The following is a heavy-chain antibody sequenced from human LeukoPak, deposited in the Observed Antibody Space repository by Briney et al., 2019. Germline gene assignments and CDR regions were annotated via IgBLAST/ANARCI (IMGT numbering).Heavy chain of an antibody. CDR3: ARPSIVGTRFFVY. D-gene: IGHD1-26*01. CDR1: GFTFSSYS. CDR2: ISSSSSTI. V-gene: IGHV3-48*01. Sequence: GGSLRLSCAASGFTFSSYSMNWVRQGPGKGLEWVSYISSSSSTIYYADSVKGRFTISRDNAKNSLYLQMNSLRAEDTAVYYCARPSIVGTRFFVYWGEGTLVTVSS. J-gene: IGHJ4*02.